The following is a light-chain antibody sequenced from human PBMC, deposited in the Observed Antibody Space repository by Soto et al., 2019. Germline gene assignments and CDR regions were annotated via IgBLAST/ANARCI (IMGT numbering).Light chain of an antibody. CDR2: AAS. J-gene: IGKJ1*01. V-gene: IGKV1-39*01. Sequence: DIQMTLSPHSLSASVGARVTITCRASQSISSYLSWYQQKPGKAPKLLIYAASSLQSGVPSRFSGSGSGTDFTLTISSLQPEDFATYYCQQSYSTLGTFGQGTKVDIK. CDR1: QSISSY. CDR3: QQSYSTLGT.